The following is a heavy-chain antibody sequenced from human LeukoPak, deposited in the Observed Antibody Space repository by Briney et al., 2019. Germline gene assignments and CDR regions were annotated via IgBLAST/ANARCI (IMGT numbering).Heavy chain of an antibody. J-gene: IGHJ3*02. CDR3: ARDGRWLQPGAFDI. CDR1: GFTVSSNF. CDR2: TYSGGTT. D-gene: IGHD5-24*01. Sequence: PGRSLRLSCAASGFTVSSNFMSWVRQAPGKGLEWVSLTYSGGTTYYADSVNGRFTISRDNSKDMLYLHMNSLRAEDTAVYYCARDGRWLQPGAFDIWGQGTMVAVSS. V-gene: IGHV3-66*01.